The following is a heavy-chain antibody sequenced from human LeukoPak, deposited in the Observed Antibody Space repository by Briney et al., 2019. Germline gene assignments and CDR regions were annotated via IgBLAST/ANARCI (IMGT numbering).Heavy chain of an antibody. CDR1: GGTFSSYA. CDR3: ARDLPGIAAAGTDYFDY. Sequence: SVKVSCKASGGTFSSYAISWVRQAPGQGLEWMGRIIPILGIANYAQKFQGRVTITADKSTSTAYMELSSLRSEDTAVYYCARDLPGIAAAGTDYFDYWGQGTLVTVSS. CDR2: IIPILGIA. V-gene: IGHV1-69*04. J-gene: IGHJ4*02. D-gene: IGHD6-13*01.